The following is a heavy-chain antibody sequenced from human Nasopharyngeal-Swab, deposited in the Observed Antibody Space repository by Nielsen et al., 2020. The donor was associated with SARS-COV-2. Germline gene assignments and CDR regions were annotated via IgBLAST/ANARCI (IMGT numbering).Heavy chain of an antibody. J-gene: IGHJ6*02. D-gene: IGHD2-8*01. CDR3: AKDHQLIRNYYYYDMDV. CDR2: ISYDVFKK. V-gene: IGHV3-30*18. Sequence: WIRQPPWWGLAWMAVISYDVFKKFYAYSVKGRFTLSRDNSKNTLYLQMNSLRTEDTDVYYCAKDHQLIRNYYYYDMDVWGQGTTVTVSS.